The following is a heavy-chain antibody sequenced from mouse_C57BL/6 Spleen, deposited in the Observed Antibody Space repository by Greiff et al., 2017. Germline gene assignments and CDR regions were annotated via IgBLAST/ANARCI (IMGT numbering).Heavy chain of an antibody. J-gene: IGHJ4*01. CDR1: GYTFTSSW. D-gene: IGHD1-1*01. Sequence: VQLQQPGTDLVKPGASVKLSCKASGYTFTSSWMPWVQQTPGPGLEWIGNINPSNGCTTYNEKVKSKATLTVDKSSSPAYMQLSSLTSEDSAVYYCARDTTVDAMDYWGQGTSVTVSS. CDR3: ARDTTVDAMDY. CDR2: INPSNGCT. V-gene: IGHV1-53*01.